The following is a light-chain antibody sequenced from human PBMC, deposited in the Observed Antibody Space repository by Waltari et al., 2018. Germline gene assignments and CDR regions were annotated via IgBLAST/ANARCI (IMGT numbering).Light chain of an antibody. CDR1: SNDIGSYNF. V-gene: IGLV2-23*02. CDR2: DVS. J-gene: IGLJ2*01. Sequence: QSALTQPASVSGSPGQSITVSSIGTSNDIGSYNFVSWFQQHPGRAPKLMIYDVSERPLGVSNRFSGSKSGDTASLTVSGLQAEDEADYYGFSYAGSNSFAFGGGTRVTVL. CDR3: FSYAGSNSFA.